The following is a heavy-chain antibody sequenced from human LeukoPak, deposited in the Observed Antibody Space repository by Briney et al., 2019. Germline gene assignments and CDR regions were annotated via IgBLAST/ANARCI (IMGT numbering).Heavy chain of an antibody. J-gene: IGHJ2*01. Sequence: ASVKVSCKASGYTFTSYYMHWVRQAPGQGLEWMGIINPSGGSTSYAQKFQGRVTMTRDTSTSTVYMELSSLRSEDTAVYYCGRDYEPRRGWYGARDWYFDLWGRGTLVTVSS. CDR1: GYTFTSYY. CDR2: INPSGGST. V-gene: IGHV1-46*03. CDR3: GRDYEPRRGWYGARDWYFDL. D-gene: IGHD6-19*01.